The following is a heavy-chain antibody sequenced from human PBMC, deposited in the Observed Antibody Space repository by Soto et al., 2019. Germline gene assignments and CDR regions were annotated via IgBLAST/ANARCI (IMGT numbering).Heavy chain of an antibody. CDR3: ARVGYYYDSIGYYLSVDY. D-gene: IGHD3-22*01. J-gene: IGHJ4*02. CDR1: GYTFTSYD. V-gene: IGHV1-8*01. CDR2: MNPNSGNT. Sequence: QVQLVQSGAEVKKPGASVKVSCKASGYTFTSYDINWVRQATGQGLEWMGWMNPNSGNTGYAQKFQGRVTMTRNTSISTAYMEVSSLRSEDTAVYYCARVGYYYDSIGYYLSVDYWGQGTLGTVSS.